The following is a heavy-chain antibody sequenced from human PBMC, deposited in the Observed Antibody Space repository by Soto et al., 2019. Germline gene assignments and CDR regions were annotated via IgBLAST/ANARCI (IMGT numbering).Heavy chain of an antibody. J-gene: IGHJ6*02. CDR2: INPNSGGT. CDR1: GYTFTGYY. V-gene: IGHV1-2*04. CDR3: ARGLIAAAGFYYYYGMDV. Sequence: QVQLVQSGAEVKKPGASVKVSCKASGYTFTGYYMHWVRQAPGQGLEWMGWINPNSGGTNYAQKFQGWVTMTRGTSISTAYMELSRLRSDDTAVYYCARGLIAAAGFYYYYGMDVWGQGTTVTVSS. D-gene: IGHD6-13*01.